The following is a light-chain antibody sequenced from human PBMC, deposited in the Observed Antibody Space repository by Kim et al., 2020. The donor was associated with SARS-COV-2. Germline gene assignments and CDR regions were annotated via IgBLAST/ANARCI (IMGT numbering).Light chain of an antibody. V-gene: IGKV3-15*01. CDR3: QQYNDWPRT. CDR2: DAT. J-gene: IGKJ1*01. Sequence: EIVMTQSPGTLSVSPGESATLSCRASQSISNNVAWHQHRPGQAPRLLIYDATTRAAGVPARISGSGSGTEFTLTISSLQSEDFAVYYCQQYNDWPRTFGQGTKVDIK. CDR1: QSISNN.